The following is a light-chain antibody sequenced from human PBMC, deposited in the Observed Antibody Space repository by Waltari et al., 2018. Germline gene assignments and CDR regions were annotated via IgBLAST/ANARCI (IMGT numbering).Light chain of an antibody. V-gene: IGLV2-11*01. CDR2: HDG. Sequence: QSALTQPRSVSGSPGQSVTISCTGTSSDVGGSSSVSWYQQQSDKAPKLLIHHDGERPSGVPDRFSGSKSGNTASLTISGLQAEDEADYYCCSFTVSGTYVFGSGTVLTVL. CDR3: CSFTVSGTYV. CDR1: SSDVGGSSS. J-gene: IGLJ1*01.